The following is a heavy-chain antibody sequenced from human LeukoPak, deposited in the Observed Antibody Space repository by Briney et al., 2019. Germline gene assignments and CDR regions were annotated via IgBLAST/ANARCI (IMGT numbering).Heavy chain of an antibody. CDR1: GGSISSSTFY. CDR2: IFSGGST. D-gene: IGHD6-19*01. CDR3: ARGYNNAWYYNWFDP. V-gene: IGHV4-39*07. Sequence: SETLSLTCTVSGGSISSSTFYWGWIRQPPGKGLEWIGSIFSGGSTYYNPSLKSRVTTSVDTSKNQFSLKLISVTAADTAVYYCARGYNNAWYYNWFDPWGQGTLVTVSS. J-gene: IGHJ5*02.